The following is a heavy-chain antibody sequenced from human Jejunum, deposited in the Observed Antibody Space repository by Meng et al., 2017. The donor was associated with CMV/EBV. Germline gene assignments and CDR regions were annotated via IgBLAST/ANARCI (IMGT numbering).Heavy chain of an antibody. J-gene: IGHJ4*02. D-gene: IGHD1-14*01. CDR2: IKEDGSEK. CDR3: SRSDPSKDPDDYSDY. V-gene: IGHV3-7*01. CDR1: GFTFSRYW. Sequence: GFTFSRYWMSWVRQAPGKGLEWLATIKEDGSEKYYVDSVQGRFTISRDNAKNSLYLQMSSLGAEDTAVYYCSRSDPSKDPDDYSDYGGQGTLVTAPQ.